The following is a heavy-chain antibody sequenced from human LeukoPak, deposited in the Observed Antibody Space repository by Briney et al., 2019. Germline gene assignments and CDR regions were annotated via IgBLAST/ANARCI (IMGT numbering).Heavy chain of an antibody. CDR3: ATDYGGNSDWYFDL. CDR1: GGSISSYY. Sequence: SETLSLTCTVSGGSISSYYWSWLRQPPGKGLEWLGYTSPSGSTNYNPSLESRVTISVDTSKRHISLRLSSVTAADTAVYYCATDYGGNSDWYFDLWGRGTLVTVSS. J-gene: IGHJ2*01. V-gene: IGHV4-4*08. D-gene: IGHD4-23*01. CDR2: TSPSGST.